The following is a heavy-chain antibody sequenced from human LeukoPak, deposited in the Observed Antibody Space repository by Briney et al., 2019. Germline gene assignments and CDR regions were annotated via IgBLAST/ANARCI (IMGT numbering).Heavy chain of an antibody. D-gene: IGHD6-13*01. J-gene: IGHJ4*02. Sequence: TGGSLRLSCAASGFTFSSYPMHWVRQAPGKGLEYVSAISSNGGSTYYADSVKGRFTISRDNSKNMLYLQMGSLRAEDMAVYYCARARSDTGYSSSWYFDYWGQGTLVTVSS. CDR2: ISSNGGST. CDR3: ARARSDTGYSSSWYFDY. CDR1: GFTFSSYP. V-gene: IGHV3-64*02.